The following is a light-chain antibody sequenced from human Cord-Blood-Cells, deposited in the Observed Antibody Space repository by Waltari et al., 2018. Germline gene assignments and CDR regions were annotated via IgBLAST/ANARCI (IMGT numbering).Light chain of an antibody. CDR1: QSISSY. Sequence: DIQMTQSPSSLSASVGDRVTITCRASQSISSYLNWYQQKPGKAPKLLIYAASSLQSGVPSSFSGSGSGTDFTLTIISLQPEYFATYYCQQSYSTPFTFGQGTRLEIK. CDR2: AAS. V-gene: IGKV1-39*01. J-gene: IGKJ5*01. CDR3: QQSYSTPFT.